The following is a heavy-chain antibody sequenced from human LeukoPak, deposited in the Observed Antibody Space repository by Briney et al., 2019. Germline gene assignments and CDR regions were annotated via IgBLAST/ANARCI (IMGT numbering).Heavy chain of an antibody. CDR2: IYYSGST. Sequence: SETLSLTCTVSGGSISSYYWGWIRQPPGKGLEWIGSIYYSGSTYYNPSLKSRVTISVDTSKNQFSLKLSSVTAADTAVYYCAISSTGPPFSFDYWGQGTLVTVSS. J-gene: IGHJ4*02. CDR3: AISSTGPPFSFDY. CDR1: GGSISSYY. D-gene: IGHD6-13*01. V-gene: IGHV4-39*07.